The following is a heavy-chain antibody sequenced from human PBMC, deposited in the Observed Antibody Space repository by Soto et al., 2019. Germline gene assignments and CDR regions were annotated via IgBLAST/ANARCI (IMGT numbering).Heavy chain of an antibody. D-gene: IGHD6-19*01. J-gene: IGHJ4*01. V-gene: IGHV3-11*01. CDR2: ISSSGSTI. Sequence: QVQLVESGGGLVKPGGSLRLSCAASGFTFSDYYMSWIRQAPGKALDWVSYISSSGSTIYYADSVKGRFTISRDNANNSLYRQMNRLRAEHTAGYYCARDYSIAVAATNPTFDYFGQGPLVTVSS. CDR3: ARDYSIAVAATNPTFDY. CDR1: GFTFSDYY.